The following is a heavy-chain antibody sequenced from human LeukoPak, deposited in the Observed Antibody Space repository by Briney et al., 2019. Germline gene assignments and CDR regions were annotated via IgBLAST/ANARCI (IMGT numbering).Heavy chain of an antibody. D-gene: IGHD6-13*01. CDR2: VSHRGSS. J-gene: IGHJ6*03. CDR1: GGSFSGYY. V-gene: IGHV4-34*01. Sequence: PSETLSLTCAVYGGSFSGYYWSWIRQPPGKGLEWIGQVSHRGSSNYNPSLKSRVTISADTSKNQFSLKLSSVTAADTAVYFCARVTGSSWYYSYYMDVWGKGTTVTVSS. CDR3: ARVTGSSWYYSYYMDV.